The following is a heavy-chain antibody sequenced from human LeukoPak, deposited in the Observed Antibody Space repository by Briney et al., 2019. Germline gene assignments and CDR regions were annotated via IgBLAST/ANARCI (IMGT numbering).Heavy chain of an antibody. V-gene: IGHV1-2*02. Sequence: ASVKVSCKASGYTFTGYYMHWVRQAPGQGLEWMGWINPNSGGTNYAQKFQGRVTTTRDTSISTAYMELSRLRSDDTAVYYCARGSRPHPAAETLDYWGQGTLVTVSS. J-gene: IGHJ4*02. CDR3: ARGSRPHPAAETLDY. CDR2: INPNSGGT. CDR1: GYTFTGYY. D-gene: IGHD6-25*01.